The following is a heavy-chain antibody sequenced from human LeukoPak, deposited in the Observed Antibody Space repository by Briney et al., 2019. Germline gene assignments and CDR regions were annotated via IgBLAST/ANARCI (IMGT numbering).Heavy chain of an antibody. CDR2: ISYDGSNK. V-gene: IGHV3-30*04. Sequence: GGSLRLSCAASGFTFSSYAMHWVRPAPGKGLEWVAVISYDGSNKYYADSVKGRFTISRDNSKNTLYLQMNSLRAEDTAVYYCAGVGSLWFGELPVDYWGQGTLVTVSS. D-gene: IGHD3-10*01. CDR3: AGVGSLWFGELPVDY. CDR1: GFTFSSYA. J-gene: IGHJ4*02.